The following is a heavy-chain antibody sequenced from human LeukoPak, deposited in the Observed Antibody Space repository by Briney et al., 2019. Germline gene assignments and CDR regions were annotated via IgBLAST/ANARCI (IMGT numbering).Heavy chain of an antibody. D-gene: IGHD3-22*01. CDR1: GDSASSNSAA. CDR3: ARGTMIVVVKEDY. J-gene: IGHJ4*02. CDR2: TYYRSKWNN. Sequence: SQTLSLTCAISGDSASSNSAAWNWIRQSPSRGLEWLGRTYYRSKWNNDYAVSVKSRITINPDTSKNQFSLQLNSVTPEDTAVYYCARGTMIVVVKEDYWGQGTLVTVSS. V-gene: IGHV6-1*01.